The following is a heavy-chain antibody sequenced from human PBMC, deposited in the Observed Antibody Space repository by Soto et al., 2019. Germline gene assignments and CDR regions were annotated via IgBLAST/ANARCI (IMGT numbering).Heavy chain of an antibody. V-gene: IGHV1-69*02. D-gene: IGHD4-17*01. J-gene: IGHJ4*02. CDR1: GGTFSSYT. Sequence: QVQLVQSGAEVKKPGSSVKVSCKASGGTFSSYTINWVRQAPGQGLEWVGRIIPILGIAKNAQKFQGTVTTTADKSTSTAYMELSSLRSEDTAVYYCAAEYGANSAWGQGTLVTVSS. CDR2: IIPILGIA. CDR3: AAEYGANSA.